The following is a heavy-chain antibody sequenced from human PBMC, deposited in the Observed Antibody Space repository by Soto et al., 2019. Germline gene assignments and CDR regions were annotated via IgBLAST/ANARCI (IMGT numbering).Heavy chain of an antibody. CDR1: GFTFTSYA. V-gene: IGHV3-23*01. J-gene: IGHJ4*02. CDR3: VKDAGREGKWHFDY. D-gene: IGHD3-10*01. CDR2: ISVSGSGGST. Sequence: PGGSLRLSCAASGFTFTSYAMSWVRQAPGTGLEWVSTISVSGSGGSTYYADSVKGRFTISRDNSKNTLYLQMNSLRAEDTAVYYCVKDAGREGKWHFDYWGQGTLVTVSS.